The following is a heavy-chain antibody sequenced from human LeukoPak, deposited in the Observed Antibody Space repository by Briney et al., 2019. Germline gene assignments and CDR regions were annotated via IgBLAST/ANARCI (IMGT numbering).Heavy chain of an antibody. CDR1: GFTFSNYW. CDR2: IKEDGSEK. Sequence: PGGSLRLSCAASGFTFSNYWMSWVRQGPGKGLEWVANIKEDGSEKHYVDSVKGRFTISRDNAKNSLYLQMSSLRAEDTAVYYCARVKYYCSGSYQRLFDYWGQGTLVTVSS. D-gene: IGHD3-10*01. J-gene: IGHJ4*02. CDR3: ARVKYYCSGSYQRLFDY. V-gene: IGHV3-7*01.